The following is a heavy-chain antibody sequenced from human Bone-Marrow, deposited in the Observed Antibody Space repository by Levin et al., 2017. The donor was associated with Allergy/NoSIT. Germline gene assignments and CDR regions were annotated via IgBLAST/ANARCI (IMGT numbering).Heavy chain of an antibody. Sequence: PGGSLRLSCAASGFTFSGYGMHWVRQAPGKGLHWVAGIWFNGTNKYYADSVKGRFTISRDNSKYTLFLQMNSLRAEDTAVYYCARDRGYGIDYWGQGTLVTVSS. CDR2: IWFNGTNK. J-gene: IGHJ4*02. CDR1: GFTFSGYG. V-gene: IGHV3-33*01. CDR3: ARDRGYGIDY. D-gene: IGHD3-10*01.